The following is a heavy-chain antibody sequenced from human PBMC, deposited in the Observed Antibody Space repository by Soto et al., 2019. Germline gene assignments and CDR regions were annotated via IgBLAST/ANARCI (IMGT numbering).Heavy chain of an antibody. J-gene: IGHJ6*02. Sequence: GGSLRLSCAASGFTFSSYAMSWVRQAPGKGLEWVSAISGSGGSTYYADSVKGRFTISRDNSKNTLYLQMNSLRAEDTAVYYCARDRGIAAAGHIFTYGMDVWGQGTTVTVSS. CDR2: ISGSGGST. CDR3: ARDRGIAAAGHIFTYGMDV. V-gene: IGHV3-23*01. CDR1: GFTFSSYA. D-gene: IGHD6-13*01.